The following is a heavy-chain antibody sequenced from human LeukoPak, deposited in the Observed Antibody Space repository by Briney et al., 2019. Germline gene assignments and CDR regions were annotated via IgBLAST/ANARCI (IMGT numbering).Heavy chain of an antibody. Sequence: ASVKVSCKASGYTFTTYDLNWVRQATGQGLEWMGWMNPNSGDTGYAQRFQGRVTMTRNTSISTAYMELSSLSSEDTAIYYCARGGYYYDSSGYFQAAADYWGQGTLVTVSS. J-gene: IGHJ4*02. V-gene: IGHV1-8*01. CDR1: GYTFTTYD. CDR2: MNPNSGDT. CDR3: ARGGYYYDSSGYFQAAADY. D-gene: IGHD3-22*01.